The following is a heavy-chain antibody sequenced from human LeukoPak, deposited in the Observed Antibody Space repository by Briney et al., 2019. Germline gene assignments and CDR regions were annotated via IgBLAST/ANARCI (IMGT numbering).Heavy chain of an antibody. CDR3: ARGYYGSGSYRCPIDY. CDR1: GFTFSSYG. V-gene: IGHV3-30*03. D-gene: IGHD3-10*01. CDR2: ISYDGSNK. J-gene: IGHJ4*02. Sequence: PGGSLRLSCAASGFTFSSYGMHWVRQAPGKGLEWVAVISYDGSNKYYAESVKGRFTISRDNSKNTLYLQMNSLRAEDTAVYYCARGYYGSGSYRCPIDYWGQGTLVTVSS.